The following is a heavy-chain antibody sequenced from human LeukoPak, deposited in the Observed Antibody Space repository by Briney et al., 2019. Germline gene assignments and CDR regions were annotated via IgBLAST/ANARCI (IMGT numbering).Heavy chain of an antibody. Sequence: GGSLRLSCVASGFTFSTYDMNWVRQAPGKGLEWVSSISSSSSYIYYADSMKGRFTISRDNTKNSLYLQMNSLRADDTAVYYCAREYYFYHMDGWGKGTTVTVSS. J-gene: IGHJ6*03. V-gene: IGHV3-21*01. CDR3: AREYYFYHMDG. CDR2: ISSSSSYI. CDR1: GFTFSTYD.